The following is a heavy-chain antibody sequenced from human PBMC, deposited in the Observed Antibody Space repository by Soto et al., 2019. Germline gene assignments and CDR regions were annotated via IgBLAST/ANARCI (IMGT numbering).Heavy chain of an antibody. CDR1: GFSTSTHA. V-gene: IGHV3-23*01. D-gene: IGHD6-19*01. J-gene: IGHJ4*02. Sequence: PGGSLSLSCGASGFSTSTHALTWVRQAPGKGLEWVESFSGRSGDTYYAASVKGRVTISGDSSKNTAILQMNNLRADDTAVSYYARDSSGLPNCFDAWDQGIQVSLS. CDR3: ARDSSGLPNCFDA. CDR2: FSGRSGDT.